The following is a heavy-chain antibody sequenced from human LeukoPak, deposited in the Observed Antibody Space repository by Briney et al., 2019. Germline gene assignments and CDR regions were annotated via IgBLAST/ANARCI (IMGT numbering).Heavy chain of an antibody. V-gene: IGHV1-69*06. Sequence: SVKVSCKASRGTFNSYAISWVRPAPGQGVEWMGRIIPIFGTTNYARKLRGRVTLTADKSTRTAYMELSSLRSEDTAVYYCARDNDSRDPPHFDYWGQGTLVTVSS. D-gene: IGHD3-16*01. CDR1: RGTFNSYA. J-gene: IGHJ4*02. CDR3: ARDNDSRDPPHFDY. CDR2: IIPIFGTT.